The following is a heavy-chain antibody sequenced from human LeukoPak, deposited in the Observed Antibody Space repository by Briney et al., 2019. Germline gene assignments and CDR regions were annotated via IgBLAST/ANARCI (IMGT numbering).Heavy chain of an antibody. CDR3: ARELWFDY. V-gene: IGHV3-23*01. Sequence: GGSLRLSCAASGFTFSSSAMSWVRQAPGRGLEWVSTISGSGGATYYADSVKGRFTISSDNSKNTLYLQMNSLRAEDTAIYYCARELWFDYWGQGTLVTVSS. J-gene: IGHJ4*02. CDR2: ISGSGGAT. D-gene: IGHD5-18*01. CDR1: GFTFSSSA.